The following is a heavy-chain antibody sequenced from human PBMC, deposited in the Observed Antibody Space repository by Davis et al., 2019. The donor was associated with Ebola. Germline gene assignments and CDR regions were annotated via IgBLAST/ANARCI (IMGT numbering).Heavy chain of an antibody. Sequence: AASVKVSCKAFGFTLTDYYMHWVRQAPGQGLEWMGWINPNSGGTNYAQKFQGRVTMTRDTSISTAYMELTRLTSDDTAVYYCARGAPITMVLVVIVYGLDVWGRGTTVTVSS. V-gene: IGHV1-2*02. J-gene: IGHJ6*02. CDR1: GFTLTDYY. D-gene: IGHD3-22*01. CDR3: ARGAPITMVLVVIVYGLDV. CDR2: INPNSGGT.